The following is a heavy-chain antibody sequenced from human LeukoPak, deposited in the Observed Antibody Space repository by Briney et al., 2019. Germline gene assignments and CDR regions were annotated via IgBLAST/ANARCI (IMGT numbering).Heavy chain of an antibody. D-gene: IGHD3-22*01. V-gene: IGHV3-33*01. CDR1: GFTFSSYG. CDR2: IWYDGSNK. J-gene: IGHJ4*02. Sequence: GGSLRLSCAASGFTFSSYGMHWVRQAPGKGLEWVAVIWYDGSNKYYADSVKGRFTISRDNSKNTLYLQMNSLRAEDTAVYYCARDQITMIVGTIDYWGQGTLVTVSS. CDR3: ARDQITMIVGTIDY.